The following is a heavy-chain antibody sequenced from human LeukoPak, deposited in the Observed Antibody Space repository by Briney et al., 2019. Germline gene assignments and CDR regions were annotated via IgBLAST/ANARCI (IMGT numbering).Heavy chain of an antibody. CDR3: ARGRGDDSSGSADY. Sequence: SETLSLTCAVYGGSFSGYYWSWIRQPPGKGLEWIGEINHSGSTNYNPSLKSRVTISVDTSKNQFSLKLSSVTAADTAVYYCARGRGDDSSGSADYWGQGTLVTVSS. CDR1: GGSFSGYY. J-gene: IGHJ4*02. CDR2: INHSGST. V-gene: IGHV4-34*01. D-gene: IGHD3-22*01.